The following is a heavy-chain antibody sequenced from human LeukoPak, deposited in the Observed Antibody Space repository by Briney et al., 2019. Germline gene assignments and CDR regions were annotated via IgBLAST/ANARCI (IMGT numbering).Heavy chain of an antibody. CDR1: GFTFSSYA. Sequence: GGSLILSCAASGFTFSSYALSWVRQAPGKGLEWVSAISGSGGSTYYADSVKGRFTISRDNSKNTLYLQMNSLRAEDTAVYYCAKEGVLRYFDWLPYFDYWGQGTLVTVSS. V-gene: IGHV3-23*01. CDR2: ISGSGGST. D-gene: IGHD3-9*01. J-gene: IGHJ4*02. CDR3: AKEGVLRYFDWLPYFDY.